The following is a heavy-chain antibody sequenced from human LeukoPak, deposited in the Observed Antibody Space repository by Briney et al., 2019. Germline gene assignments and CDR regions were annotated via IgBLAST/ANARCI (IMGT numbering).Heavy chain of an antibody. V-gene: IGHV1-3*01. CDR3: ARSSVYYYDSSDAFDI. D-gene: IGHD3-22*01. CDR2: INAGNGNT. Sequence: ASVTVSFKASGYTFTIYAMHWVRQAPGQRLEWMGWINAGNGNTKYSQKFQGRVTITRDTSASTAYMELSSLRSEDTAVYYCARSSVYYYDSSDAFDIWGQGTMVTGSS. CDR1: GYTFTIYA. J-gene: IGHJ3*02.